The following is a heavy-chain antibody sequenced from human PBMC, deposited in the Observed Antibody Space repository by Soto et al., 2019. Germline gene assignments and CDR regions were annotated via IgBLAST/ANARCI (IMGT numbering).Heavy chain of an antibody. J-gene: IGHJ4*02. CDR1: GGSISSGDIH. CDR2: IYYSGST. V-gene: IGHV4-31*03. D-gene: IGHD6-25*01. Sequence: QVQLQESGPGLVKPSQTLSLTCTVSGGSISSGDIHWTWIRQHPGKGLEWIGYIYYSGSTYYNPSLQGRVTISMDTSENQFSLKLSSVTAADTAVYYCAKGHSSATSLDSWCQGILVTVSS. CDR3: AKGHSSATSLDS.